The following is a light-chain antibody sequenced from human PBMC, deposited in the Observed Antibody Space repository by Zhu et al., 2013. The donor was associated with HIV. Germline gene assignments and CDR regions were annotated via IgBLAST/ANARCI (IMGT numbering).Light chain of an antibody. CDR1: QDIRNH. CDR3: LQSNSYPRT. Sequence: DIQMTQSPSSLSASVGDRITITCRASQDIRNHLGWYQQKPGKAPRRLIYLASTLQSGVPSRFSGSGSGTDFTLTISSLQPEDFATYYCLQSNSYPRTFGQGTRLEIK. J-gene: IGKJ2*02. CDR2: LAS. V-gene: IGKV1-17*01.